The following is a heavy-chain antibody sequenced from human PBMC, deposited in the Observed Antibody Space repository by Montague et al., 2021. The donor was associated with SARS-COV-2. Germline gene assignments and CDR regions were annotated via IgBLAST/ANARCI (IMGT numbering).Heavy chain of an antibody. V-gene: IGHV3-30-3*01. Sequence: SLRLSCAASGFTFSSYAMHWVRQAPGKGLEWVAVISYDGSNKYYXDSVKGRFTISSDNSKNTLYLQMNSLRAEDTAVYYCASDLVGAFDYWGQGTLVTVSS. D-gene: IGHD1-26*01. J-gene: IGHJ4*02. CDR2: ISYDGSNK. CDR3: ASDLVGAFDY. CDR1: GFTFSSYA.